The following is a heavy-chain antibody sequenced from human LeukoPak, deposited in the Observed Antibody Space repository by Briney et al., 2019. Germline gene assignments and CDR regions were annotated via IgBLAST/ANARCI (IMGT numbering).Heavy chain of an antibody. V-gene: IGHV1-8*01. J-gene: IGHJ6*03. Sequence: ASVKVSCKASGYTFTSYDINWVRQATGQGLEWMGWMNPNSGNTGYAQKFQGRVTMTRNTSISTAYMGLSSLRSEDTAVYYCARGSRGVIYSYYYMDVWGKGTTVTISS. CDR1: GYTFTSYD. D-gene: IGHD3-10*01. CDR3: ARGSRGVIYSYYYMDV. CDR2: MNPNSGNT.